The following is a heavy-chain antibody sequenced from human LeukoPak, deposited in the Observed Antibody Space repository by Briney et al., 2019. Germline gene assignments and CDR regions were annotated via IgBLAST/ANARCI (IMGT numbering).Heavy chain of an antibody. Sequence: ASVKVSCKGSGYTFSSYGISWVRQAPGQGLEWMGWISPYNGKTNYAQKFQGRVTMTRDTSISTAYMELSRLRSDDTAVYYCAREAPPYYDILTGYYNVRYFDYWGQGTLVTVSS. CDR2: ISPYNGKT. CDR1: GYTFSSYG. J-gene: IGHJ4*02. D-gene: IGHD3-9*01. CDR3: AREAPPYYDILTGYYNVRYFDY. V-gene: IGHV1-18*01.